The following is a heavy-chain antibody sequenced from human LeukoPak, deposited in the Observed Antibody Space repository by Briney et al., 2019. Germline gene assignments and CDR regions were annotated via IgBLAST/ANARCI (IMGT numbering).Heavy chain of an antibody. CDR2: IYTSGST. J-gene: IGHJ4*02. Sequence: SETLSLTCTVSDGSISSHYWSWIRQPAGKGLEWIGRIYTSGSTNYNPSLSSRVTMSVDTSKNQFSLNLKPVTAADTAVYYCARSGGSSGWYYFDNWGQGALVTVSS. D-gene: IGHD6-19*01. CDR1: DGSISSHY. CDR3: ARSGGSSGWYYFDN. V-gene: IGHV4-4*07.